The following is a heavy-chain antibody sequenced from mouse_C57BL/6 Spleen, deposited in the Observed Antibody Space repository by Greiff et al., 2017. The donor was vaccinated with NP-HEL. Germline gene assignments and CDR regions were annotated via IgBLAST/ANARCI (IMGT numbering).Heavy chain of an antibody. CDR1: GYTFTSYW. V-gene: IGHV1-69*01. CDR3: ARSGPYWYCDV. J-gene: IGHJ1*03. CDR2: IDPSDSYT. Sequence: QVQLQQPGAELVMPGASVKLSCKASGYTFTSYWMHWVKQRPGQGLEWIGEIDPSDSYTNYNQKFKGKATLTVDKSSSTAYMQLSSLTSEDSAVYYCARSGPYWYCDVWGTGTTVTVSS.